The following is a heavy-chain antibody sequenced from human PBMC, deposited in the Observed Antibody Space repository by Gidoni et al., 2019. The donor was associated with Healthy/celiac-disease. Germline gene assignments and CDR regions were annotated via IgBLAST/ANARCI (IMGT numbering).Heavy chain of an antibody. J-gene: IGHJ4*02. D-gene: IGHD3-10*01. Sequence: EVQLLASGGGLVQPGGSLRLSCAASGFTFSSYAMSWVRQAPGKGLEWVSAISGSGGSTYYTDSVKGRFTISRDNSKNTLYLQMNSLRAEDTAVYYCAKDNYYGSGNDYWGQGTLVTVSS. CDR2: ISGSGGST. V-gene: IGHV3-23*01. CDR1: GFTFSSYA. CDR3: AKDNYYGSGNDY.